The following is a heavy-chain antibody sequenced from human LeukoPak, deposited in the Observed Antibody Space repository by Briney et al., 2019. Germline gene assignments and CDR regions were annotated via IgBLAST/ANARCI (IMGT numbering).Heavy chain of an antibody. D-gene: IGHD3-10*01. Sequence: GGSLRLSCAASGFTFSSYAMSWVRQAPGKGLEWVSAISGNCGSTYYADSVKGRFTISRDNSKNTLYLQMNSLRAEDTAVYYCAKDVSPTMVRGVIIAFDYWGQGTLVTVSS. V-gene: IGHV3-23*01. CDR1: GFTFSSYA. CDR3: AKDVSPTMVRGVIIAFDY. J-gene: IGHJ4*02. CDR2: ISGNCGST.